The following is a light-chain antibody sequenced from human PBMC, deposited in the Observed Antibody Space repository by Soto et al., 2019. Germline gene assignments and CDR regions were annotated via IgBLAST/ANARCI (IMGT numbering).Light chain of an antibody. CDR1: QGITSY. CDR3: QQLYSHPLT. Sequence: DIQMTQSPSSVSASVGDRITITCRASQGITSYLAWYQQRPGKAPRLLIYSASTLQSGVPSRSSGSGYGTDFSLTISNLQPEDFATYYCQQLYSHPLTFGGGTKVDIK. J-gene: IGKJ4*01. V-gene: IGKV1-9*01. CDR2: SAS.